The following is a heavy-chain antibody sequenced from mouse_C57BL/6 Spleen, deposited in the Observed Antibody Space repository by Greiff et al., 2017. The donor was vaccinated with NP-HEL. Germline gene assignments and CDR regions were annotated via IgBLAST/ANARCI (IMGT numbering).Heavy chain of an antibody. CDR2: IWSGGST. J-gene: IGHJ2*01. D-gene: IGHD4-1*02. CDR3: ARKYNSFFDD. CDR1: GFSLTSYG. Sequence: QVQLKESGPGLVQPSQSLSITCTVSGFSLTSYGVHWVRQSPGKGLEWLGVIWSGGSTDYNAAFISRLSISKDNSKSQVFFKMNSLQADDTAIDYCARKYNSFFDDWGKGTTLTVSS. V-gene: IGHV2-2*01.